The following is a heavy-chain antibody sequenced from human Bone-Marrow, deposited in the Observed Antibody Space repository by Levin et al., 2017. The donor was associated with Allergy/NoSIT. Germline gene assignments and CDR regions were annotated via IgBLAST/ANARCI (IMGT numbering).Heavy chain of an antibody. J-gene: IGHJ5*02. CDR3: ARGLEYSGLP. D-gene: IGHD5-12*01. CDR2: ISSSGSTK. V-gene: IGHV3-48*03. Sequence: GESLKISCAASGFSFSDYEMNWVRQAPGKGLEWISYISSSGSTKYYADSVKGRFTITRDNAKNSLYLQMNSLRAEDTAVYYCARGLEYSGLPWGQGTLVTVSS. CDR1: GFSFSDYE.